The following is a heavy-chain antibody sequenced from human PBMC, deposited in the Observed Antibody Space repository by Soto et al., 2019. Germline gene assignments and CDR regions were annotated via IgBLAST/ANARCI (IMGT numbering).Heavy chain of an antibody. Sequence: GASVKVSCKASGYTFTSYGISWVRQAPGQGLEWMGWISAYNGNTNYAKKLQGRDNMTTDTSTSTAYIELRSLRSDDTAVYYCSRVIKSIAVAGTGGGNWFDPWGQGTLVTVSS. J-gene: IGHJ5*02. V-gene: IGHV1-18*01. CDR3: SRVIKSIAVAGTGGGNWFDP. CDR2: ISAYNGNT. D-gene: IGHD6-19*01. CDR1: GYTFTSYG.